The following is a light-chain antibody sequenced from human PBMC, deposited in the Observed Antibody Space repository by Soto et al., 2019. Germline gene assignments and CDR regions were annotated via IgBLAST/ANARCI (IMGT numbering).Light chain of an antibody. J-gene: IGKJ5*01. CDR1: QGISNY. V-gene: IGKV1-27*01. CDR3: QNYNSAPIT. Sequence: DIQMTQSPSSLSASVGDRVTITCRASQGISNYLAWYQQKPGKVPKLLIFAASTLQSGVPSRFSGSGSGTDFTLTISSLQPEDVVTYYCQNYNSAPITFGQGTRLEIK. CDR2: AAS.